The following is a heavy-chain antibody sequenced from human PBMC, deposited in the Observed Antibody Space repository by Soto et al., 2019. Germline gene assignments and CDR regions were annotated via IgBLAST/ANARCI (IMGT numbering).Heavy chain of an antibody. V-gene: IGHV3-48*01. CDR2: ISSSSTI. D-gene: IGHD2-15*01. CDR1: GFTFSTYA. CDR3: AKGGYCSGDRCFPGFDY. Sequence: GGSLRLSCAASGFTFSTYAMNWVRQAPGKGLEWVAYISSSSTIYYADSVKGRFTISRDNAKNSLYLQMNSLTTEDTTVYYCAKGGYCSGDRCFPGFDYWGQGTLVTVSS. J-gene: IGHJ4*02.